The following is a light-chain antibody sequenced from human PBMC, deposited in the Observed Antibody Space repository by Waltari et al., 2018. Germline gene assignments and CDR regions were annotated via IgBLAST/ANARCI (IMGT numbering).Light chain of an antibody. CDR2: TAS. Sequence: DIQMTQSPPSLSASVGDRVPLTCRARQDISNYLGWFQQKPGRAPKSLIYTASTLNSGVPSKFSGSGFGTDFTLTISSLQPEDSATYYCQQYYNYPLTFGGGTKVEI. V-gene: IGKV1-16*02. J-gene: IGKJ4*01. CDR1: QDISNY. CDR3: QQYYNYPLT.